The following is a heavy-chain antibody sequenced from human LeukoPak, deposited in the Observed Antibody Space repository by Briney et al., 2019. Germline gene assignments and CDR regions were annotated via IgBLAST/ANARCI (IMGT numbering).Heavy chain of an antibody. Sequence: GGSLRLSCAASGFTFSSYWMRGVRQAPGKGLEGVANIKNDGSEEYYVDSVKGRFTISRDNAKNSLFLQMNSLTVEDTAVYYCARAIRGSAVDTGDRWGQGTLVTVSS. CDR2: IKNDGSEE. V-gene: IGHV3-7*01. D-gene: IGHD3-10*01. CDR1: GFTFSSYW. CDR3: ARAIRGSAVDTGDR. J-gene: IGHJ4*02.